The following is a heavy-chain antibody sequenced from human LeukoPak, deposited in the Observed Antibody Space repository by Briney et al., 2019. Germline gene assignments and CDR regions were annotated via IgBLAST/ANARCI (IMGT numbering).Heavy chain of an antibody. D-gene: IGHD4-17*01. CDR3: ARDDYGDYRGNWFDP. CDR1: GGSISSYY. J-gene: IGHJ5*02. V-gene: IGHV4-39*07. Sequence: PSETLSLTCTVSGGSISSYYWSWIRQPPGKGLEWIGSIYYSGSTYYNPSLKSRVTISVDTSKNQFSLKLSSVTAADTAVYYCARDDYGDYRGNWFDPWGQGTLVTVSS. CDR2: IYYSGST.